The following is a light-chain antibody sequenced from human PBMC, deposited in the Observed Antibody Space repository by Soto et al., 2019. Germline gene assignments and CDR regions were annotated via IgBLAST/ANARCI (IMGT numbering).Light chain of an antibody. Sequence: QSVLTQPPSASGSPGQSVTISCTGTSSDVGSYNYVPWYQQHPGRAPKLMIYEVTKRPSGVPDRFSGSKSGNTASLTVSGLQAADEADYYCSSYAGSNNFPYVFGTGTKVTV. J-gene: IGLJ1*01. CDR1: SSDVGSYNY. V-gene: IGLV2-8*01. CDR3: SSYAGSNNFPYV. CDR2: EVT.